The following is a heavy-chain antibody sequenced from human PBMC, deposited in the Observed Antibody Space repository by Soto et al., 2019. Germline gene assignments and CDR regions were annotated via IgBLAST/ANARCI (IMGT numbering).Heavy chain of an antibody. Sequence: GGSLRLSCAASGFTFSNYAMTWVRQAPGMGLEWVSSISGSGGSTYYADSVKGRFTISRDNPKDTVYLQMNSLRAEDHALYYSAKTPGYYNDSTVYHLDYGGRGTRVPVSS. CDR3: AKTPGYYNDSTVYHLDY. CDR2: ISGSGGST. D-gene: IGHD3-22*01. J-gene: IGHJ4*02. CDR1: GFTFSNYA. V-gene: IGHV3-23*01.